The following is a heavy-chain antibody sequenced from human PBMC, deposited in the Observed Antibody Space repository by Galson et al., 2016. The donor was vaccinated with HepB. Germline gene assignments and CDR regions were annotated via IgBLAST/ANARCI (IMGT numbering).Heavy chain of an antibody. J-gene: IGHJ6*02. CDR2: IYYSGRT. D-gene: IGHD6-19*01. CDR1: GASISGYY. V-gene: IGHV4-59*01. Sequence: ETLSLTCTVSGASISGYYLSWIRQPPGKGLEWIGYIYYSGRTNYNPSLKSRVTISVDTSKNRFSLKLSSVTAADTAVYYCARDDSGGWYGFHYGVDVWGQGTTVTVSS. CDR3: ARDDSGGWYGFHYGVDV.